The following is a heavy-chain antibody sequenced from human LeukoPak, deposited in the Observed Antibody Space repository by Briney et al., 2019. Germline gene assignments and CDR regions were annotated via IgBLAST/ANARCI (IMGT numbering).Heavy chain of an antibody. CDR1: GYSISSGYY. D-gene: IGHD3-10*01. V-gene: IGHV4-38-2*02. CDR2: IYHSGST. CDR3: ARDRAYYGSGSYYNWFDP. Sequence: SETLSLTCAVSGYSISSGYYWGWIRQPPGKGLEWIGSIYHSGSTYYNPSLKSRVTISVDTSKNQFSLKLSSVTAADTAVYYCARDRAYYGSGSYYNWFDPWGQGTLVTVSS. J-gene: IGHJ5*02.